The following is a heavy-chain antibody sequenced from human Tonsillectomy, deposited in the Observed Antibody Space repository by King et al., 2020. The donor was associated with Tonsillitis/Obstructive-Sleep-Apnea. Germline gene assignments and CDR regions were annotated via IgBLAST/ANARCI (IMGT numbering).Heavy chain of an antibody. V-gene: IGHV3-7*03. Sequence: VQLVESGGGLVQPGGSLRLSCAASGFTFSNDWMTWVRQAPGTGLEWVANIKQGGSEKYYVDSVKGRFTISRDNAKNSLYLQMNSLRAEDTAVYYCARGGSYGSFDYWGQGTLVTVSS. CDR2: IKQGGSEK. CDR3: ARGGSYGSFDY. D-gene: IGHD1-26*01. CDR1: GFTFSNDW. J-gene: IGHJ4*02.